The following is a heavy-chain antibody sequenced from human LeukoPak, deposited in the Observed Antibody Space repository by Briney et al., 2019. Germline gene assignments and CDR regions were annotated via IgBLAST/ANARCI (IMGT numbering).Heavy chain of an antibody. Sequence: PGGSLRLSCAASGFTFSSYGMHWVRQAPGKGLEWVAVIWYDGSNKYYADSVKGRFTISRDNSKNTLYLQMNSLRAEDTAVYYCARDFQVVPAAMLDYWGQGTLVTVSS. CDR2: IWYDGSNK. CDR3: ARDFQVVPAAMLDY. V-gene: IGHV3-33*01. D-gene: IGHD2-2*01. CDR1: GFTFSSYG. J-gene: IGHJ4*02.